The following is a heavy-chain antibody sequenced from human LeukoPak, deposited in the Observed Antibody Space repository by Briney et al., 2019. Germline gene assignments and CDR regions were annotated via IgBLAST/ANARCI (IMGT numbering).Heavy chain of an antibody. J-gene: IGHJ4*02. CDR3: ARGSDYYDSSGYYNPDFDY. Sequence: GASVKVSCKASGYTFTSYGISWVRQAPGQGLEWMGWISAYNGNTNYAQKLQGRVTMTTDTSTSTAYMELRSLRSDDTAVYYCARGSDYYDSSGYYNPDFDYWGQGTLVTVSS. V-gene: IGHV1-18*01. CDR1: GYTFTSYG. D-gene: IGHD3-22*01. CDR2: ISAYNGNT.